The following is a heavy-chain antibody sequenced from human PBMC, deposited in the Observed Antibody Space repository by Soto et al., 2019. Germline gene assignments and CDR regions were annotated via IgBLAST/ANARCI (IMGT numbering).Heavy chain of an antibody. CDR2: IYHSGST. Sequence: SETLSLTCTVSGGSVSSGSYFWSWIRQPPGKGLEWVGYIYHSGSTNYNPSLKSRVTISVDTSKNQFSLKLSSVTAADTAVYYCARGNTPVDYWGQGTLVTVSS. D-gene: IGHD2-2*02. V-gene: IGHV4-61*01. CDR3: ARGNTPVDY. CDR1: GGSVSSGSYF. J-gene: IGHJ4*02.